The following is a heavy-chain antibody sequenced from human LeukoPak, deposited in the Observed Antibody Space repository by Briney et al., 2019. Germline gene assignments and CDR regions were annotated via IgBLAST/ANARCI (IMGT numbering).Heavy chain of an antibody. D-gene: IGHD3-22*01. CDR2: IIPILGIA. J-gene: IGHJ4*02. CDR3: ARQNYYDSSGYGPDY. Sequence: ASVKVSCKASGGTFSSYAISWVRQAPGQGLEWMGRIIPILGIANYAQKFQGRVTITADKSTSTAYMELSSLRSEDTAVYYCARQNYYDSSGYGPDYWGQGTLVTVSS. V-gene: IGHV1-69*04. CDR1: GGTFSSYA.